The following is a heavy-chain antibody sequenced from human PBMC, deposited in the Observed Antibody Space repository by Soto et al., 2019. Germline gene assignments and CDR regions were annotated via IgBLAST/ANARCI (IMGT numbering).Heavy chain of an antibody. J-gene: IGHJ4*02. CDR1: GFSFSDYV. CDR2: MWYHGRDL. V-gene: IGHV3-33*01. D-gene: IGHD3-16*01. CDR3: ARDQGGQSGNFIFDT. Sequence: QVQLVESGGGVVQPGRSLRLSCAASGFSFSDYVMHWVRQAPGKRLDWVAVMWYHGRDLFYADSVKGRFTISRDNSKNTLYLQMNSLRAEDTAVYYCARDQGGQSGNFIFDTWGQGTLVTVSS.